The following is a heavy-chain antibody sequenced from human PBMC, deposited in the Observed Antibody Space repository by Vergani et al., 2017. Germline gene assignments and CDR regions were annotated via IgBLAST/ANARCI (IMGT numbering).Heavy chain of an antibody. J-gene: IGHJ3*02. D-gene: IGHD3-3*01. CDR1: GYTFTGYY. Sequence: QVQLVQSGAEVKKPGASVKVSCKASGYTFTGYYMHWVRQAPGQGLEWMGRINPNSGGTNYAQKFQGRVTMTRDTSSGTAYMELSRLRADDTAGYYCASGGTRITIFGVVPGAFDIWGQGTMVTVSS. V-gene: IGHV1-2*06. CDR3: ASGGTRITIFGVVPGAFDI. CDR2: INPNSGGT.